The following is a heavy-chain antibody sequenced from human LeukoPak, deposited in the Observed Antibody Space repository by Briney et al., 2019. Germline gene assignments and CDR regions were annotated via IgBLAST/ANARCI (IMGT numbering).Heavy chain of an antibody. D-gene: IGHD3-22*01. V-gene: IGHV3-74*01. CDR3: ARDPPKTDGMVVDIPHYYYYGMDV. J-gene: IGHJ6*02. Sequence: GGSLRLSCAASGFSFSSYWMQWVRQVPGKGLVWVSHINKDGRSTNYADSVKGRFTISRDNDKNTLYLQMNSLRAENTAVYYCARDPPKTDGMVVDIPHYYYYGMDVWGQGTTVTVSS. CDR2: INKDGRST. CDR1: GFSFSSYW.